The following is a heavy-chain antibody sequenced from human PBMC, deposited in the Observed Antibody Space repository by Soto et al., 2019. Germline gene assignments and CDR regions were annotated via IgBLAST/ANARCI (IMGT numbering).Heavy chain of an antibody. Sequence: PSETLSLTCTVSGGSISGYYWGWIRQPPGKGLEWIGYVHYRGRTKYNPSLKSRVTISIDTSKNQFSLKLSYVTAADTAVYYCARRASYDILTFDYWGQGTLVTVS. J-gene: IGHJ4*02. CDR1: GGSISGYY. CDR2: VHYRGRT. CDR3: ARRASYDILTFDY. V-gene: IGHV4-59*08. D-gene: IGHD3-9*01.